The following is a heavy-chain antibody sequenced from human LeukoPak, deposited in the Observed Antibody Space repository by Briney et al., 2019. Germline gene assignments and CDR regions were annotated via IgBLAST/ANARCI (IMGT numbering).Heavy chain of an antibody. CDR3: ARDNIGSSGWTGLGY. V-gene: IGHV1-46*01. CDR1: GYTSTSHC. Sequence: ASVKVSCKASGYTSTSHCIHWVRQAPGQGLEWMGLIHPSDGVTTYAQNFQGRVTVTRDTSTSTVYMEVSSLRSDDTAVYYCARDNIGSSGWTGLGYWGQGTLVTVSS. D-gene: IGHD6-19*01. CDR2: IHPSDGVT. J-gene: IGHJ4*02.